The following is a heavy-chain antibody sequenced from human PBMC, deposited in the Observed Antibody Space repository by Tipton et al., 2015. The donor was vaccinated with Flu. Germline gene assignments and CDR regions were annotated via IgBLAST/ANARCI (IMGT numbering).Heavy chain of an antibody. CDR2: IHHSGNT. CDR3: ARHTGDSVRGVIDY. V-gene: IGHV4-38-2*01. D-gene: IGHD3-10*02. Sequence: TLSLTCAVSGDSISSRYYWGWIRQPPGRGLEWIGNIHHSGNTYYNPSLKSRVTISVDTSKNQFSLKLRSVTAADTAVYYCARHTGDSVRGVIDYWGQGAPVTVSS. J-gene: IGHJ4*02. CDR1: GDSISSRYY.